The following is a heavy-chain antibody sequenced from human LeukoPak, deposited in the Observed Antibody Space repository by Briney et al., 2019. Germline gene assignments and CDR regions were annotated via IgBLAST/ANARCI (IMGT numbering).Heavy chain of an antibody. D-gene: IGHD6-6*01. CDR2: ISYDGSNK. J-gene: IGHJ4*02. CDR1: GFTFSSYA. CDR3: ASIAARRAKDY. Sequence: GGSLRLSCAASGFTFSSYAMHWVRQAPGKGLEWVAVISYDGSNKYYADSVKGRFTISRDNSKNTLYLQMNSLRAEDTAVYYCASIAARRAKDYWGQGTLVTVSS. V-gene: IGHV3-30-3*01.